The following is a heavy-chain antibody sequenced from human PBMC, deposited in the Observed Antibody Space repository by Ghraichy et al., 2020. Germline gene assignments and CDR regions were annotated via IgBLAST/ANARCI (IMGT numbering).Heavy chain of an antibody. CDR1: GFTFSSYS. Sequence: LSLTCAASGFTFSSYSMNWVRQAPGKGLEWVSYISSSSTIYYADSVKGRFTISRDNAKNSLYLQMNSLRDEDTAVYYCARDPGTDESNAFDIWGQGTMVTVSS. J-gene: IGHJ3*02. CDR3: ARDPGTDESNAFDI. V-gene: IGHV3-48*02. CDR2: ISSSSTI.